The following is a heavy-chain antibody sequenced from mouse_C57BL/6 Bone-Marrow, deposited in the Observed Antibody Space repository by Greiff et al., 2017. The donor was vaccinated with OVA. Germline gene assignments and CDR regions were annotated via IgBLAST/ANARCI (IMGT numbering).Heavy chain of an antibody. CDR3: ARGAPKTGTAPGV. CDR2: IYPGSGST. Sequence: QVQLQQSGAELVKPGASVKLSCKASGYTFTSYWITWVKQRPGQGLEWIGDIYPGSGSTNYNEKLKSKATLTVDTSSSTAYMQLSSLTSEDSAVYYCARGAPKTGTAPGVWGTGTTVTVSS. CDR1: GYTFTSYW. J-gene: IGHJ1*03. V-gene: IGHV1-55*01. D-gene: IGHD4-1*01.